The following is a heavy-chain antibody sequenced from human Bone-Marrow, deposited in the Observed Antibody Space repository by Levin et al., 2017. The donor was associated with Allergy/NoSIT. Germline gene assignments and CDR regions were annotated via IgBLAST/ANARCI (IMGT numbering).Heavy chain of an antibody. V-gene: IGHV4-59*08. CDR2: IYYSGST. J-gene: IGHJ3*02. D-gene: IGHD6-13*01. CDR1: GGSISSYY. CDR3: ARHRAAGTRKAFDI. Sequence: SETLSLTCTVSGGSISSYYWSWIRQPPGKGLEWIGYIYYSGSTNYNPSLKSRVTISVDTSKNQFSLKLSSVTAADTAVYYCARHRAAGTRKAFDIWGQGTMVTVSS.